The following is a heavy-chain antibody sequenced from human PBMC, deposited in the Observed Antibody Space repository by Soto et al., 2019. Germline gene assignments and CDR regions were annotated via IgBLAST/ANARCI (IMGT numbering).Heavy chain of an antibody. V-gene: IGHV1-18*01. D-gene: IGHD3-9*01. CDR3: ARAEGGYDISTVYYKAHHFDY. CDR2: ISPHNFNT. J-gene: IGHJ4*02. Sequence: ASVKVSCKASGYTFTDFYITWVRQAPGQGLEWMGAISPHNFNTNYAQKFRGRVTLTTEKSTNTAYMDLRSLTSDDTAVYYCARAEGGYDISTVYYKAHHFDYWGQGVPVTVSS. CDR1: GYTFTDFY.